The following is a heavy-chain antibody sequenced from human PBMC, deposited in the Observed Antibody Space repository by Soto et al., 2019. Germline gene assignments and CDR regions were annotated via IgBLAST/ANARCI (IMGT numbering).Heavy chain of an antibody. CDR3: ARIATTGRGPWFDP. D-gene: IGHD6-13*01. CDR1: GGSISTYY. J-gene: IGHJ5*02. CDR2: ISYSGSA. Sequence: SETLSLTCTVSGGSISTYYWNWIRQPPGKGLEWIGYISYSGSAYYNPSLKSRVTMSADTSKNQFYLDLSSVTAVDTAVYYCARIATTGRGPWFDPWGQGTLVTVSS. V-gene: IGHV4-59*04.